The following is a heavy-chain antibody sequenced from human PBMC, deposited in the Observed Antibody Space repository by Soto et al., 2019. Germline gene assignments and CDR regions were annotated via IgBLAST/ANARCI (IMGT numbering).Heavy chain of an antibody. D-gene: IGHD6-13*01. Sequence: ASVKVSCKVSGYTLTELSMHWVRQAPGKGLEWMGGFDPEDGETIYAQKFQGRVTMTEDTSTDTAYMELSSLRSEDTAVYYCAKRWYKQQLVLIGYYYYGMDVWGQGTTVTVSS. J-gene: IGHJ6*02. CDR1: GYTLTELS. V-gene: IGHV1-24*01. CDR2: FDPEDGET. CDR3: AKRWYKQQLVLIGYYYYGMDV.